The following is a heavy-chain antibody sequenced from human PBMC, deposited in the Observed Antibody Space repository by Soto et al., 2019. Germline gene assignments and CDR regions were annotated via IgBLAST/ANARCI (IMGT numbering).Heavy chain of an antibody. Sequence: GSLRLSCEVSGFTFSMYSMSWVRQSPGKGLEWVAKIPQDGVDGHYADSVKGRFTISRDNGKNSLYLQLNNLRAEDTAVYYCARGHLILPAHDFFYGSDVWGRGATVTVSS. CDR3: ARGHLILPAHDFFYGSDV. CDR1: GFTFSMYS. V-gene: IGHV3-7*03. D-gene: IGHD2-21*02. J-gene: IGHJ6*02. CDR2: IPQDGVDG.